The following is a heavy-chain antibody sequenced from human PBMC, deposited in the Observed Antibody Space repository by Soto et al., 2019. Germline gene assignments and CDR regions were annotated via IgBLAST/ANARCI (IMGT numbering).Heavy chain of an antibody. CDR2: IYYSGST. Sequence: ETLSLTCTVSGGSVSSGSYYWSWIRQPPGKGLEWIGYIYYSGSTNYNPSLKSRVTISVDTSKNQFSLKLSSVTAADTAVYYCARGGEDFSNYLDYWGQGXLVTFNS. CDR3: ARGGEDFSNYLDY. J-gene: IGHJ4*02. V-gene: IGHV4-61*01. D-gene: IGHD4-4*01. CDR1: GGSVSSGSYY.